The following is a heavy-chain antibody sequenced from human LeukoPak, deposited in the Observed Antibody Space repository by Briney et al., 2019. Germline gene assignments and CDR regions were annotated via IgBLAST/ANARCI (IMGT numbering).Heavy chain of an antibody. CDR1: EYSFTSYW. CDR3: ARRRYYGSGSYAPFDY. CDR2: IYPGDSDT. D-gene: IGHD3-10*01. V-gene: IGHV5-51*01. J-gene: IGHJ4*02. Sequence: GESLKISCKGSEYSFTSYWIGWVRQMPGKGLEWMGIIYPGDSDTRYSPSFQGQVTISADKSISTAYLQWSSLKASDTAMYYCARRRYYGSGSYAPFDYWGQGTLVTVSS.